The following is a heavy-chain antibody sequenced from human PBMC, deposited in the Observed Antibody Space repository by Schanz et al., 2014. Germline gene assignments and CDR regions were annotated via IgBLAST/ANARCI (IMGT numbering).Heavy chain of an antibody. D-gene: IGHD3-22*01. V-gene: IGHV3-33*06. J-gene: IGHJ4*02. CDR3: AKQHGVIQQVSDY. Sequence: QVQLVESGGGVVQPGRSLRLSCAASGFTFSNHGMHWVRQSPGKGLEWVALIWYDGSNEYYADSVKGRFTISRDNSENTLYLQMNSLRAEDTAVYYCAKQHGVIQQVSDYWGQGTLVTVSS. CDR2: IWYDGSNE. CDR1: GFTFSNHG.